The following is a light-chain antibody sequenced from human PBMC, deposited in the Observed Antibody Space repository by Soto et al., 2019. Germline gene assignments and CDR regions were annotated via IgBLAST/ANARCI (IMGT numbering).Light chain of an antibody. CDR2: KAS. CDR1: QSISMW. Sequence: DIQMTQSPSTLSASVGDRVTITCRASQSISMWLAWYQQKPGKAPNLLIYKASSLEGGVPSRFSGSASATEFTLTISSLQPDDFATYFCLQYNHYPLTSGVGTSVDIK. V-gene: IGKV1-5*03. CDR3: LQYNHYPLT. J-gene: IGKJ4*01.